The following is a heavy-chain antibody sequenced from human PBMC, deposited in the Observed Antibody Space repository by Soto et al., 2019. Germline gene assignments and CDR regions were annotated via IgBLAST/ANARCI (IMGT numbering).Heavy chain of an antibody. CDR1: GGSISSSSYY. J-gene: IGHJ5*02. CDR3: ASLTTIFGVVITP. Sequence: QLQLQESGPGLVKPSETLSLTCTVSGGSISSSSYYWGWLRQPPGKGLEWIGSIYYSGSTYYNPSLKSRVTISVDTSKNQFSLKLSSVTAADTAVYYCASLTTIFGVVITPWGQGTLVTVSS. D-gene: IGHD3-3*01. CDR2: IYYSGST. V-gene: IGHV4-39*01.